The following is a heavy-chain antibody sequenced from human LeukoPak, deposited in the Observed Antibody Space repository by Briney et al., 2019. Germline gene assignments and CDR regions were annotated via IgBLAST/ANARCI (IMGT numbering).Heavy chain of an antibody. CDR2: ISYDGSNK. CDR1: GFTFSSYG. CDR3: AKDRGDCYGY. Sequence: GGSLRLSCAASGFTFSSYGMHWVRQAPGKGLEWVAVISYDGSNKYYADSVKGRFTISRDNSKNTLFLQMNSLRAEDTAVYYCAKDRGDCYGYWGQGTLVTVSS. J-gene: IGHJ4*02. D-gene: IGHD2-21*01. V-gene: IGHV3-30*18.